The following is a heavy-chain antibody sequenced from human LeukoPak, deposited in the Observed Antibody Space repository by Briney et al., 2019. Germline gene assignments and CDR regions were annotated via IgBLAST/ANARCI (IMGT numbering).Heavy chain of an antibody. J-gene: IGHJ6*02. D-gene: IGHD3-10*01. CDR1: GGSISSYY. V-gene: IGHV4-59*01. CDR2: IYYSGST. Sequence: SETLSLTCTVSGGSISSYYWSWIRQPPGKGLEWIGYIYYSGSTNYNPSLKSRVTISVDTSKNQFSLKLGSVTAADTAVYYCARAHYYGSGSYYSPPYGMDVWGQGTTVTVSS. CDR3: ARAHYYGSGSYYSPPYGMDV.